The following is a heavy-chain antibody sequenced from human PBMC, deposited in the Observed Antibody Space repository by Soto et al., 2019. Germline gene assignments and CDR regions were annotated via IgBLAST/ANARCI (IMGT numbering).Heavy chain of an antibody. Sequence: VQLVQSGAGVKKPGASVKLSCKASGFTFIGHYIHWVRQAPGQGLEWVGWINPNSGGGTVYAQKFQGRVTMTADTSTSIASMDLTSLRGDDTAVYYCAGSRTGALDYWGPGALVTVSS. CDR3: AGSRTGALDY. D-gene: IGHD7-27*01. V-gene: IGHV1-2*02. CDR1: GFTFIGHY. CDR2: INPNSGGGT. J-gene: IGHJ4*02.